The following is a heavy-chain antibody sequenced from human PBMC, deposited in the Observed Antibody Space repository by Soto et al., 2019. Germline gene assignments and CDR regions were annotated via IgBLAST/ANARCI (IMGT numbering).Heavy chain of an antibody. J-gene: IGHJ4*02. D-gene: IGHD3-3*01. V-gene: IGHV3-23*01. Sequence: EVQLLESGGALVQPGGSLRLSCAASGFTFHKFAMSWVRQAPGKGLEWVSAIRGSGDYAGTTYYADSVKGRFNISRDDSRNTLYLQMSSLRAEDTAVYYCAKDPKSGTIFGSYYFDYWGLGTLVTVSS. CDR1: GFTFHKFA. CDR3: AKDPKSGTIFGSYYFDY. CDR2: IRGSGDYAGTT.